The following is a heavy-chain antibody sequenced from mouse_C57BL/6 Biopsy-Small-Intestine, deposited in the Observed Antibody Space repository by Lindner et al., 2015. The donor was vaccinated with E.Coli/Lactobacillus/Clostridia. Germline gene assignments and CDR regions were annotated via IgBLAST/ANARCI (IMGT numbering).Heavy chain of an antibody. CDR3: ATGEWELLRY. CDR2: ISAYNGKI. CDR1: GYTFTNYG. D-gene: IGHD4-1*01. J-gene: IGHJ4*01. Sequence: SVKVSCKASGYTFTNYGFTWVRQAPGQGLEWMGWISAYNGKIIYAQKFQGRATMTTDASTTTAYVELRSLRSDDTAVYYCATGEWELLRYWGQGTLVAVSS. V-gene: IGHV1S14*01.